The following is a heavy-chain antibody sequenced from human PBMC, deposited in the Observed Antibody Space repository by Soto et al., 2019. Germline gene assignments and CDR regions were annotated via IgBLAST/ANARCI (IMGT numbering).Heavy chain of an antibody. CDR1: GFTFSSYA. Sequence: GGSLRLSCAASGFTFSSYAMSWVRQAPGKGLEWVSAISGSGGSTYYADSGKGRFTISRDNSKNTLYLQMNSLRAEVTAVYYCAKRQRYYDSSGYIHYYFDYWGQGTLVTVSS. CDR2: ISGSGGST. V-gene: IGHV3-23*01. CDR3: AKRQRYYDSSGYIHYYFDY. J-gene: IGHJ4*02. D-gene: IGHD3-22*01.